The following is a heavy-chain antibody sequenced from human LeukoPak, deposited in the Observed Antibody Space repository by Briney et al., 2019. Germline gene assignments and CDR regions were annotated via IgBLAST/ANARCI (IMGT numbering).Heavy chain of an antibody. CDR2: IYYSGST. D-gene: IGHD6-13*01. J-gene: IGHJ6*02. V-gene: IGHV4-59*12. Sequence: PSETLSLTCTVSGGSISSYYWSWIRQPPGKGLEWIGYIYYSGSTNYNPSLKSRVTISVDTSKNQFSLKLSSVTAADTAVYYCARDPGPNSSSWMYYYYGMDVWGQGTTVTVPS. CDR1: GGSISSYY. CDR3: ARDPGPNSSSWMYYYYGMDV.